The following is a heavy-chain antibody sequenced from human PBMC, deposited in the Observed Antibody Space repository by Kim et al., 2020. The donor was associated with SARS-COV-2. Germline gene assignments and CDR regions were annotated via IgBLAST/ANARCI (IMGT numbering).Heavy chain of an antibody. CDR3: SRGAYCFVSFDY. D-gene: IGHD2-21*01. V-gene: IGHV1-18*04. CDR1: GYKFTSYG. Sequence: ASVKVSCKACGYKFTSYGFSWVRQAPGQGLEWLGWISARDGYTKYGQKVQGRVIMTSDTYTNTAYLELWSLRSDDTAMYYCSRGAYCFVSFDYSGPGTLV. CDR2: ISARDGYT. J-gene: IGHJ4*02.